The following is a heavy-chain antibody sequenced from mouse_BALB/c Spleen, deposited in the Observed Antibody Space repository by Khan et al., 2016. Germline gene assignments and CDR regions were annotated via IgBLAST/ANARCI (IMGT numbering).Heavy chain of an antibody. Sequence: EVQLQESGAELVKPGASVKLSCTASGFNIKDTYMHWVKQRPEQGLEWIGRIDPANGNTTYDPKFQDKATITADTSSNTAYLQLSSLTSEDTAVYYCAPIYDGYYRYWGQGTTLTVSS. CDR3: APIYDGYYRY. J-gene: IGHJ2*01. CDR1: GFNIKDTY. D-gene: IGHD2-3*01. CDR2: IDPANGNT. V-gene: IGHV14-3*02.